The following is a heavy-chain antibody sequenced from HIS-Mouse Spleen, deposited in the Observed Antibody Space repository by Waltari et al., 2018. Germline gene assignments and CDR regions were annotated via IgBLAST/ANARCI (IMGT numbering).Heavy chain of an antibody. Sequence: QVQLVESGGGVVQPGRSLGLPCAACGFTLSSYGMHWVRQAPGKGLEWVAVISYDGSNKYYADSVKGRFTISRDNSKNTLYLQMNSLRAEDTAVYYCAKDKHHAFDYWGQGTLVTVSS. CDR2: ISYDGSNK. J-gene: IGHJ4*02. CDR1: GFTLSSYG. CDR3: AKDKHHAFDY. V-gene: IGHV3-30*18.